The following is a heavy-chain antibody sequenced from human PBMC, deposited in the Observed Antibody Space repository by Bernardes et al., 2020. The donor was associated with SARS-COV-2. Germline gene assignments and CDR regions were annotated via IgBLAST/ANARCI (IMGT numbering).Heavy chain of an antibody. CDR3: ARDVSGWYDIGGYYYYGMDV. D-gene: IGHD6-19*01. Sequence: SETLSLTCAVYGGSFNGYYWSWIRQPPGRGLEWIGEINHSRSTNYNPSLKSRVTISVDSSKNQFSLKLSSVTAADTAVYYCARDVSGWYDIGGYYYYGMDVWGQGTTVTVSS. CDR1: GGSFNGYY. V-gene: IGHV4-34*01. J-gene: IGHJ6*02. CDR2: INHSRST.